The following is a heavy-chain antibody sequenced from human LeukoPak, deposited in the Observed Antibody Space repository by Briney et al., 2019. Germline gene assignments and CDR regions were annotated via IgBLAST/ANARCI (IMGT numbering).Heavy chain of an antibody. Sequence: GGSLRLSCTPSGFTSSSHGMGGVRHAPGKGPEWVAGFSGSGGATGYADFVKGRFTVSRDNCKNTLYLQMNSLRAGDTTEYYCAKRLSETNYNGLDVWGQGTTVTVSS. CDR2: FSGSGGAT. V-gene: IGHV3-23*01. D-gene: IGHD2-8*01. J-gene: IGHJ6*02. CDR3: AKRLSETNYNGLDV. CDR1: GFTSSSHG.